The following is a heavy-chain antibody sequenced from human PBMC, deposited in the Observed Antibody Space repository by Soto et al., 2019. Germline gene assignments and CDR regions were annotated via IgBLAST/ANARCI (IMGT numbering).Heavy chain of an antibody. CDR3: ARSYYYDSGSLAP. CDR1: GFTFSSYW. V-gene: IGHV3-74*01. J-gene: IGHJ5*02. CDR2: INFAGSSA. D-gene: IGHD3-10*01. Sequence: GGSLRLSCAASGFTFSSYWMHWVRQAPGKGLVWVSRINFAGSSATYADSVKGRFTISRDNAKNTLYLQTNNLRAEDTAVYYCARSYYYDSGSLAPWGQGTLVTVSS.